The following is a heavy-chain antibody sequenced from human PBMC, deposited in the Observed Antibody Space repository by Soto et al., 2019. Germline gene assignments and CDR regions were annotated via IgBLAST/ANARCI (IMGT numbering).Heavy chain of an antibody. J-gene: IGHJ3*02. D-gene: IGHD3-16*02. V-gene: IGHV4-59*08. Sequence: TLSLTCTVSGGSINSYYWSWIRQPPGKGLEWIGYIYYSGSTNYNPSLKSRVTISVDTSKNQFSLKLSSVTAADTAVYYCARLYGLDAFDIWGQGTMVTVSS. CDR1: GGSINSYY. CDR3: ARLYGLDAFDI. CDR2: IYYSGST.